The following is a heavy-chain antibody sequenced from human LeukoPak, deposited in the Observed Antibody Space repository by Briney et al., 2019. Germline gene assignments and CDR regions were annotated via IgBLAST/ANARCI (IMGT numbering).Heavy chain of an antibody. D-gene: IGHD3-16*02. J-gene: IGHJ4*02. Sequence: GGSLRLPCAASGFTFSSYAMSWVRQAPGKGLEWVAVISYDGSNKYYADSVKGRFTISRDNSKNTLYLQMNSLRAEDTAVYYCAREGVKDDYVWGSYRYWYDYWGQGTLVTVSS. CDR1: GFTFSSYA. CDR3: AREGVKDDYVWGSYRYWYDY. CDR2: ISYDGSNK. V-gene: IGHV3-30-3*01.